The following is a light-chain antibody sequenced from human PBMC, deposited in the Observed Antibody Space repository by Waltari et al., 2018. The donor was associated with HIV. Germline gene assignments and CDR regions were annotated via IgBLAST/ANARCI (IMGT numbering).Light chain of an antibody. J-gene: IGKJ2*01. CDR2: SAS. CDR1: QTITNY. V-gene: IGKV1-39*01. Sequence: DIQMTQSPSSLSASVGDRVTITCRASQTITNYLSWYQQKPGNAPKLLIYSASSLQSVVAPRFGGSGSGTDFTLNINNLQPEDSATYYCQQTYNTPYTFGQGTKLEIK. CDR3: QQTYNTPYT.